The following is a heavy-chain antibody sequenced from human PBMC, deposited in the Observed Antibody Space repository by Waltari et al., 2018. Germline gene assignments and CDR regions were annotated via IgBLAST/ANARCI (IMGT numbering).Heavy chain of an antibody. Sequence: QVQLVQSGAEVKKPGASVKVSCKASGYTFTSYAMHWGRQAPGQRLEWMGWINASNGNTKYSQKFQGRVTITRDTSASTAYMELSSLRSEDTAVYYCARVEGAAGLDIWGQGTMVTVSS. CDR1: GYTFTSYA. V-gene: IGHV1-3*01. CDR3: ARVEGAAGLDI. CDR2: INASNGNT. J-gene: IGHJ3*02. D-gene: IGHD3-16*01.